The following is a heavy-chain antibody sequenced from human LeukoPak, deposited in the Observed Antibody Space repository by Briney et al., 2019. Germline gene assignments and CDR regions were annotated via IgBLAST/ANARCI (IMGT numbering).Heavy chain of an antibody. CDR1: GFSFSTYN. J-gene: IGHJ4*02. CDR2: ITSSGRKI. V-gene: IGHV3-21*01. D-gene: IGHD3-16*02. CDR3: ARGTAGGVINWGIDY. Sequence: GGSLRLSCVASGFSFSTYNMNWVRQAPGQALEWVSSITSSGRKIYYIDSVKGRFTISRDNAENSLYLQMNSLRAEDTAVYYCARGTAGGVINWGIDYWGQGTLVTVSS.